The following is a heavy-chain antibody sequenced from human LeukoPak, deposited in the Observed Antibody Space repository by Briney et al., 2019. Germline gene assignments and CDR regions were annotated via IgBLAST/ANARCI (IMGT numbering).Heavy chain of an antibody. V-gene: IGHV1-8*01. Sequence: GASVKVSCKASGYTFTSYDINWVRQATGQGLEWMGWMNPNSGSTGYAQKFQGRVTMTRNTSISTAYMELSSLRSEDTAVYYCARRYYDSSGYYDAFDIWGQGTMVTVSS. D-gene: IGHD3-22*01. CDR2: MNPNSGST. CDR3: ARRYYDSSGYYDAFDI. J-gene: IGHJ3*02. CDR1: GYTFTSYD.